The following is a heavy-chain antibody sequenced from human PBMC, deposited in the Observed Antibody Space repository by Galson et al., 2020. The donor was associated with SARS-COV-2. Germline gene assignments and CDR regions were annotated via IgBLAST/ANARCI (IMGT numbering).Heavy chain of an antibody. J-gene: IGHJ5*02. V-gene: IGHV2-5*01. CDR3: AHRPAVGYCSGASCYTPFDP. D-gene: IGHD2-2*02. CDR2: IYWNDDK. Sequence: KMSGPTLVKPTQTLTLTCTFSGFSLSTSGVGVGWIRQPPGKALEWLALIYWNDDKRYSPSLKSRLTITKDTSKNQVVLPMTNMDPVDTAGYYCAHRPAVGYCSGASCYTPFDPWGQGTLVTVSS. CDR1: GFSLSTSGVG.